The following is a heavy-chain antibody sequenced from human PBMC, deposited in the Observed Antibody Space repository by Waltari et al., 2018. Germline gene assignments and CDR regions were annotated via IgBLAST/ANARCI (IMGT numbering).Heavy chain of an antibody. V-gene: IGHV1-2*02. D-gene: IGHD1-7*01. CDR1: GGTFSSYA. CDR3: ARGSITGTTMDAFDI. CDR2: INPNSGGT. Sequence: QVQLVQSGAEVKNPGSSVKVSCKASGGTFSSYAISWVRQAPGQGLEWMGRINPNSGGTNYAQKFQGRVTMTRDTSISTAYMELSRLRSDDTAVYYCARGSITGTTMDAFDIWGQGTMVTVSS. J-gene: IGHJ3*02.